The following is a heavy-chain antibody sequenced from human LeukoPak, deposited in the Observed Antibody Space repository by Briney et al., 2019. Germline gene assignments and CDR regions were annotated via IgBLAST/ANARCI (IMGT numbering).Heavy chain of an antibody. D-gene: IGHD6-19*01. J-gene: IGHJ4*02. CDR2: IWYDGSNK. CDR1: GFTFSSYG. CDR3: AKEISVAGMFDY. Sequence: GGSLRLSCAASGFTFSSYGMHWVRQAPGKGLEWVAVIWYDGSNKYYADSVKGRFTISRDNSKNTLYLQMNSLRAEDTAVYYCAKEISVAGMFDYWGQGTLVTVSS. V-gene: IGHV3-33*06.